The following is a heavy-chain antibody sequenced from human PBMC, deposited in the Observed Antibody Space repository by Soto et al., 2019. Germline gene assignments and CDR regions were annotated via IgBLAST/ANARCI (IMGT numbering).Heavy chain of an antibody. D-gene: IGHD3-22*01. CDR1: GGSISSGGYY. CDR3: ARAEAYYDSSGYYGRIFDY. V-gene: IGHV4-31*03. CDR2: IYYSGST. J-gene: IGHJ4*02. Sequence: SETLSLTCTVSGGSISSGGYYWSWIRQHPGKGLEWIGYIYYSGSTYYNPSLKSRVTISVDTSKNQFSLKLSSVTAADTAVYYCARAEAYYDSSGYYGRIFDYWGQGTLVTVSS.